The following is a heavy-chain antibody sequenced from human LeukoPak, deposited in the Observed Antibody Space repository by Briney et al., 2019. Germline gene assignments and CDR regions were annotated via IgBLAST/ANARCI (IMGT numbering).Heavy chain of an antibody. Sequence: GGSLRLSCAASGFTFSSYEMNWVRQAPGKGLEWVSIIYSGGSTFYADSVKGRFTISRDNAKNSLYLQMNSLRAEDTAVYYCAELGITMIGGVWGKGTTVTISS. V-gene: IGHV3-48*03. CDR1: GFTFSSYE. J-gene: IGHJ6*04. D-gene: IGHD3-10*02. CDR3: AELGITMIGGV. CDR2: IYSGGST.